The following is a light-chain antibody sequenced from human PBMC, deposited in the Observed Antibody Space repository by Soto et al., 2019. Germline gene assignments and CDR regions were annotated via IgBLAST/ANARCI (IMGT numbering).Light chain of an antibody. CDR2: LNSDGSH. V-gene: IGLV4-69*01. CDR3: QTWGTGIGI. Sequence: QSVLTQSPSASASLGASVKLTCTLSSGHSSYAIAWHQQQPEKGPRYLMKLNSDGSHSKGDGIPDRFSGSSSGAERYLTISCLQSEDEADYYCQTWGTGIGIFGGGTKLTVL. J-gene: IGLJ2*01. CDR1: SGHSSYA.